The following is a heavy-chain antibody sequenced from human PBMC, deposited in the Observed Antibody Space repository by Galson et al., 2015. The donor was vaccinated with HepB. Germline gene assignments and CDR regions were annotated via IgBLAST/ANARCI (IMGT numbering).Heavy chain of an antibody. CDR1: GFTFDTYG. CDR2: MSYDGSTK. J-gene: IGHJ6*03. D-gene: IGHD5-18*01. CDR3: ARDQRQPWSYYFYYYMDV. V-gene: IGHV3-30*03. Sequence: SLRLSCAASGFTFDTYGMHWVRQAPGKGLEWVAVMSYDGSTKHYADSVRGRFTISRDNSKSTMYLQMNSLRVEDTAVYYCARDQRQPWSYYFYYYMDVWGKGTTVSVSS.